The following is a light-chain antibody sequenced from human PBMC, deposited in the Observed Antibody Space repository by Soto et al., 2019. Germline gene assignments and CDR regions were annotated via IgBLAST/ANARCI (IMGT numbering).Light chain of an antibody. V-gene: IGLV2-14*01. J-gene: IGLJ2*01. CDR3: SSYTTNRTPV. Sequence: QSVLAQPASVSGSPGQSLTISCTGTSGDVGRYDSVSWYKHRPGKVPELIIFSDRFSGSKSGNTASLTISGLQAEDEADYYCSSYTTNRTPVFGGG. CDR1: SGDVGRYDS.